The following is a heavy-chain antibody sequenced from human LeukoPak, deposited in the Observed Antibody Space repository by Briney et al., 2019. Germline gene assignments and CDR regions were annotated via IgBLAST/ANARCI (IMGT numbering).Heavy chain of an antibody. V-gene: IGHV1-2*02. CDR3: AVRYGSGSYLHDAFDI. J-gene: IGHJ3*02. Sequence: ASVKVSCKASGYIFTGYYMHWVRQAPGQGLEWMAWINPNSGGTNYAQKFQGRVTMTRDTSISTAYMELSRLTSDDTAVYYCAVRYGSGSYLHDAFDIWGQGTMVTVSS. CDR1: GYIFTGYY. D-gene: IGHD3-10*01. CDR2: INPNSGGT.